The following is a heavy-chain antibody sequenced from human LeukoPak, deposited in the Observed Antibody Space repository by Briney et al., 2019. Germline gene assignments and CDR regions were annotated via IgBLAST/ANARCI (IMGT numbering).Heavy chain of an antibody. CDR2: IKQDGSEK. Sequence: GGSLRLSCAASGFTFSSYWMSWVRQAPGKGLEWVANIKQDGSEKYYVDSVKGRFTISRDNAKNSLYLQMNSLRAEDTAVYYCAREDPKYYYYGMEVWGQGTTVTVSS. CDR1: GFTFSSYW. CDR3: AREDPKYYYYGMEV. V-gene: IGHV3-7*01. J-gene: IGHJ6*02.